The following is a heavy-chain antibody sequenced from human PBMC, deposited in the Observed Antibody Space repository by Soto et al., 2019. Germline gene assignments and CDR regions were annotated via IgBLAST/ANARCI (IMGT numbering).Heavy chain of an antibody. CDR1: GYTFTSYG. CDR2: INDCNGNT. V-gene: IGHV1-18*01. J-gene: IGHJ5*02. D-gene: IGHD2-15*01. Sequence: GASVKVSCKASGYTFTSYGISWVRQAPGQGLEWMGRINDCNGNTNHAQKFQGRVTMSTDTSTSTVYMELSSLRSEDTAVYYCARGPNIVVVVAATNRFDPWGQGTLVTVSS. CDR3: ARGPNIVVVVAATNRFDP.